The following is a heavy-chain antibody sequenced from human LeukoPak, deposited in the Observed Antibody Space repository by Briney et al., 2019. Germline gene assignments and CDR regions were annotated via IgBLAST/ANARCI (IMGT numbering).Heavy chain of an antibody. V-gene: IGHV3-7*01. J-gene: IGHJ4*02. D-gene: IGHD3-10*01. CDR2: IKYDGGET. CDR3: ATYNDASRREYYW. CDR1: GFTFSYYC. Sequence: GGSLTLSCAASGFTFSYYCVIWVRQAPGKGREGVANIKYDGGETYYGDSVRGGFTIHRDNSRNSLYLQINSLRAEDTAIYYCATYNDASRREYYWWGQGTVVTVSS.